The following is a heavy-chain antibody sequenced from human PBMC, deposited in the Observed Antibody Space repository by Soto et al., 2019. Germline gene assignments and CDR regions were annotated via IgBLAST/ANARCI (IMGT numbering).Heavy chain of an antibody. CDR2: SSNSGTYT. V-gene: IGHV3-11*06. Sequence: GGSLRLSCAASGFTVSDYYMSWIRQAPGKGLEWLSYSSNSGTYTRYADSVKGRFSISRDNAQNSLYLQINSLRGEGSATYYCARSGDNDNVLESWGQRTPAPVSS. CDR3: ARSGDNDNVLES. J-gene: IGHJ5*01. D-gene: IGHD1-1*01. CDR1: GFTVSDYY.